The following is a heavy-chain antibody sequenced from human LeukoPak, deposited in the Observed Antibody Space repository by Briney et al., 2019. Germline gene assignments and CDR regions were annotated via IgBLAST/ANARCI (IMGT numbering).Heavy chain of an antibody. D-gene: IGHD3-22*01. V-gene: IGHV3-21*05. CDR3: ARYYDTSGYPYYLDY. CDR1: GFTFSSYG. Sequence: GGSLRLSCVGSGFTFSSYGMNWVRQAPGKGLEWVSFISRRSDDINYADFVKGRFTISRDNTKNSLYLEMTGLRAEDTAVYYCARYYDTSGYPYYLDYWGQGALVSVS. J-gene: IGHJ4*02. CDR2: ISRRSDDI.